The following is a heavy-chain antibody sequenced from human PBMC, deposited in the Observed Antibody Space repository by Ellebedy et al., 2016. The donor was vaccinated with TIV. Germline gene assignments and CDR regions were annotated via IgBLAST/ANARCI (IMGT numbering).Heavy chain of an antibody. CDR1: GGSISSSNW. J-gene: IGHJ3*01. CDR3: ARHSKVDAT. D-gene: IGHD1-26*01. Sequence: MPSETLSLICGVSGGSISSSNWWSWVRQPPGKGLEWFGEIYHSGSTNYNPSLKSRVTISVDKSKNQFSLKLNSVTAADTAVYYCARHSKVDATWGQGTMVTVSS. V-gene: IGHV4-4*02. CDR2: IYHSGST.